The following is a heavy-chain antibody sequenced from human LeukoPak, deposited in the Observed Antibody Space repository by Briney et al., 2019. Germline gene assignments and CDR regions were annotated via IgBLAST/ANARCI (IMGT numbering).Heavy chain of an antibody. CDR1: GFTFSSYA. CDR2: ISYDGSNK. D-gene: IGHD3-10*01. Sequence: GGSLSLSCAASGFTFSSYAMHWVRQAPGKGLEWVAVISYDGSNKYYADSVKGRFTISRDNSKNTLYLQMNSLRAEDTAVYYCARELRERGSGSHYKRSFDYWGQGTLVTVSS. CDR3: ARELRERGSGSHYKRSFDY. V-gene: IGHV3-30*04. J-gene: IGHJ4*02.